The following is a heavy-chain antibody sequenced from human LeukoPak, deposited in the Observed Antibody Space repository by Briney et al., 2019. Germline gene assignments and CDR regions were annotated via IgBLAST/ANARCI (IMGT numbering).Heavy chain of an antibody. D-gene: IGHD1-26*01. V-gene: IGHV4-59*08. CDR2: IYYTGST. J-gene: IGHJ3*02. Sequence: PSETLSLTCIVSGGSLSSYYWSWIRQPPGKGLEWIGYIYYTGSTNYNPSLKSRVTISVDTSKNQLSLKLRSVTAADTAVYYCARQDSGTYLNPLDIWGQGTMVTVSS. CDR3: ARQDSGTYLNPLDI. CDR1: GGSLSSYY.